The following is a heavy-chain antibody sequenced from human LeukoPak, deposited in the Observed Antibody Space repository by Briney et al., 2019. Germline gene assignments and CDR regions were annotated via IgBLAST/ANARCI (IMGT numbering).Heavy chain of an antibody. J-gene: IGHJ4*02. CDR2: IWYDGGNK. CDR3: ARGRGYDSGTYNYAFSDY. CDR1: GFTLSSYA. D-gene: IGHD3-22*01. V-gene: IGHV3-33*08. Sequence: PGGSLRLSCAASGFTLSSYAMHWVRQAPGKGLEWVAVIWYDGGNKYYADSVKGRFTISRDNSKNTLYLQMNSLRTEDTAVYYCARGRGYDSGTYNYAFSDYWGQGTLVTVSS.